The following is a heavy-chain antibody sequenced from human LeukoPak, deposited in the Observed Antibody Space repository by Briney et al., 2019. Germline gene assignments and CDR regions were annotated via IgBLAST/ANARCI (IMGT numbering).Heavy chain of an antibody. J-gene: IGHJ6*02. CDR2: INAGNGNT. CDR1: GYTFTSYY. V-gene: IGHV1-3*01. D-gene: IGHD2-2*01. CDR3: ARDGIHCSSTSCPQGYYYGMDV. Sequence: ASVKVSCKASGYTFTSYYMHWVRQAPGQRLEWMGWINAGNGNTKYSQKFQGRVTITRDTSASTAYMELSSLRSEDTAVYYCARDGIHCSSTSCPQGYYYGMDVWGQGTTVTVSS.